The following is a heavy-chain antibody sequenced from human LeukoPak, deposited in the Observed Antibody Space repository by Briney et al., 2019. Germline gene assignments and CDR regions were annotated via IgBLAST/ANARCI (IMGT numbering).Heavy chain of an antibody. J-gene: IGHJ6*02. Sequence: PSETLSLTCTVSGYSISSGYYWSWIRQSPGKGLEWIGYTYYSGTTNYNPSLKSRVTISVDTSKNQFSLQLRSVTAADTAVYYCAREDPQTTVPEGMDVWGQGTTVTVSS. V-gene: IGHV4-61*01. CDR3: AREDPQTTVPEGMDV. D-gene: IGHD4-17*01. CDR1: GYSISSGYY. CDR2: TYYSGTT.